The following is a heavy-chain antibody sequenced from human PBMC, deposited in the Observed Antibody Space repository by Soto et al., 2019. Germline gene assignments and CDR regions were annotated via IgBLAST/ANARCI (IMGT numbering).Heavy chain of an antibody. J-gene: IGHJ6*03. CDR2: ISGSSSTI. CDR3: ARLGYGDYYYYYYMDV. D-gene: IGHD4-17*01. V-gene: IGHV3-48*01. Sequence: VQLVESGGGLVQPGGSLRLSCAASRFTFSNYSMNWVRQAPGKGLEWVSYISGSSSTIYYADSVKGRFTISRDNAKNSLYLQMNSLRVEDTAVYYCARLGYGDYYYYYYMDVWGKGTTVTVSS. CDR1: RFTFSNYS.